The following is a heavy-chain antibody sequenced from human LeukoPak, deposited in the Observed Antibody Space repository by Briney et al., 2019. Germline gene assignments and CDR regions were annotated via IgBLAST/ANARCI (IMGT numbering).Heavy chain of an antibody. V-gene: IGHV3-64D*09. CDR3: VKAQYDFWSGLDY. D-gene: IGHD3-3*01. CDR2: ISGNGGST. J-gene: IGHJ4*02. CDR1: GFTFSSYP. Sequence: GGSLRLSCSASGFTFSSYPMHWVRQAPEKGLEYVSAISGNGGSTYYADSVKGRFTISRDNSKNTLYLQMSGLRTEDTAVYYCVKAQYDFWSGLDYWGQGTLVTVSS.